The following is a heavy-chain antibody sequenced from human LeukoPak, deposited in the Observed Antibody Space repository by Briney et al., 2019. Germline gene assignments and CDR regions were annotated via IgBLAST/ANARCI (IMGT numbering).Heavy chain of an antibody. J-gene: IGHJ4*02. V-gene: IGHV3-23*01. CDR3: ANEIRPNDY. CDR1: GFTFSSYA. CDR2: ISGSGGST. Sequence: GGSLRLSCAASGFTFSSYAMSWVRQAPGKGLEWVSAISGSGGSTYYADAVKGRFTISRDNSRSTLYLQMNDLRVEDSAIYYCANEIRPNDYWGQGTLATVSS.